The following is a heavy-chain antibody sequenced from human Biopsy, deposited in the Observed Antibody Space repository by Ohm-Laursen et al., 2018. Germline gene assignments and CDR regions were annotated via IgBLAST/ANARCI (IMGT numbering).Heavy chain of an antibody. J-gene: IGHJ6*02. CDR2: IITVSETA. D-gene: IGHD6-19*01. V-gene: IGHV1-69*01. Sequence: SSVKVSCKASGGAFTNYAINWVRQAPGHGLEWMGGIITVSETAGYAERFQGRVTITADATTTTAYMDLGGLRSEDTAVYYCVAYPSSGFFENNDDFAMDVWGQGTTVIVSS. CDR3: VAYPSSGFFENNDDFAMDV. CDR1: GGAFTNYA.